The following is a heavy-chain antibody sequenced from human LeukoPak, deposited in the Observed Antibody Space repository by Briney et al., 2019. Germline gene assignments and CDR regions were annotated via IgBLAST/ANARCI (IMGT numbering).Heavy chain of an antibody. Sequence: GGSLRLSCAASGFTFSSYGMHWVRQAPGKGLEWVAFIRYDGSNKYYADSVKGRFTISRDNSKNTLYLQMNSLRAEDTAVYYCARPNYYYDSSGYPTGYFDYWGQGTLVTVSS. V-gene: IGHV3-30*02. CDR1: GFTFSSYG. CDR3: ARPNYYYDSSGYPTGYFDY. CDR2: IRYDGSNK. D-gene: IGHD3-22*01. J-gene: IGHJ4*02.